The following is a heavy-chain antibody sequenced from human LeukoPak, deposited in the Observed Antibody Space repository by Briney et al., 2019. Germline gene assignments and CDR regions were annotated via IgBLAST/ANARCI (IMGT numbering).Heavy chain of an antibody. Sequence: PSETLSLTCTVSGGSISSGGYYWSWIRQPPGKGLEWIGEINHSGSTNYNPSLKSRVTISVDTSKNQFSLKLSSVTAADTAVYYCARGPVVGWDAQVDYYGMDVWGQGTTVTVSS. J-gene: IGHJ6*02. D-gene: IGHD6-19*01. V-gene: IGHV4-39*07. CDR3: ARGPVVGWDAQVDYYGMDV. CDR1: GGSISSGGYY. CDR2: INHSGST.